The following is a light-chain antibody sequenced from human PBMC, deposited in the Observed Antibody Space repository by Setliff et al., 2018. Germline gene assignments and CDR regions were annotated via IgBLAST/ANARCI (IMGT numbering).Light chain of an antibody. Sequence: ALAQPASVSGSPGQSISISCTGASSDVDNYNYVSWYQQLPGKAPRLMIYDSFNRPSGVSNRFSGSKSGSTASLIISDLQTEDEAEYYCSTYRSSVSLVWVFGGGTKVTVL. J-gene: IGLJ3*02. CDR2: DSF. V-gene: IGLV2-14*03. CDR1: SSDVDNYNY. CDR3: STYRSSVSLVWV.